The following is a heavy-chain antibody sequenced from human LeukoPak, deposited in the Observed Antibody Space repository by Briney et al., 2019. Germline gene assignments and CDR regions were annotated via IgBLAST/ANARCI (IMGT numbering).Heavy chain of an antibody. Sequence: SETLSLTCTVSGGSISSYYWSWIRQPPGKGLEWIGYIYYSGSTNYKPSLKSRVTISVDTSKNQFSLKLSSVTAADTAVYYCARDGLTAISLYYYYYYMDVWGKGTTVTVSS. CDR2: IYYSGST. CDR3: ARDGLTAISLYYYYYYMDV. CDR1: GGSISSYY. V-gene: IGHV4-59*01. D-gene: IGHD5-18*01. J-gene: IGHJ6*03.